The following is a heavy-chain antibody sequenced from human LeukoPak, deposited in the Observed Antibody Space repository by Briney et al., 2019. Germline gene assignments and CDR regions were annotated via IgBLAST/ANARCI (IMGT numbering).Heavy chain of an antibody. D-gene: IGHD4-17*01. CDR1: GGSIGSNY. Sequence: SETLSLTCTVSGGSIGSNYWGWVRHPPGEGLEWTGCTYNSGSTNYNPTLRSRVTISVDTSMDQLSLKLSSVTATDTAVYSGAAQKGAYGYHVEWFDPWGQGTLVTVSS. J-gene: IGHJ5*02. CDR2: TYNSGST. V-gene: IGHV4-59*01. CDR3: AAQKGAYGYHVEWFDP.